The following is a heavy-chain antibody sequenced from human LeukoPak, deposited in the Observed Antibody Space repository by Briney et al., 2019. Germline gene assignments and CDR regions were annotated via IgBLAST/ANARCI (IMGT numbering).Heavy chain of an antibody. D-gene: IGHD2-15*01. Sequence: GGSLRLSCAASGFTFSGYGMNWVRQAPGKGLEWVSAISGSGGSTYYADFVKGRFTISRDNSKSTLYLQMNNLRADDTAVYYCAKVLLRALDYMDVWGKGTTVTVSS. CDR1: GFTFSGYG. CDR3: AKVLLRALDYMDV. CDR2: ISGSGGST. J-gene: IGHJ6*03. V-gene: IGHV3-23*01.